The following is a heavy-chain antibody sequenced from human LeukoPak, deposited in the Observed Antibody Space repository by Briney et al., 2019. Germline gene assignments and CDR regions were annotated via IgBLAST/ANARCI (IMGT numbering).Heavy chain of an antibody. V-gene: IGHV2-5*02. Sequence: SGPTLVNPTQTLTLTCTFSGFSLSPSGVGVGWIRQPPGKALEWLARLYWDDYKRYIRSLKSRLTITKDTSNNRVVLTTTNMDPVDTATYYCALSASFIAAAGYWGQETLVTVSS. CDR3: ALSASFIAAAGY. D-gene: IGHD6-13*01. CDR2: LYWDDYK. CDR1: GFSLSPSGVG. J-gene: IGHJ4*02.